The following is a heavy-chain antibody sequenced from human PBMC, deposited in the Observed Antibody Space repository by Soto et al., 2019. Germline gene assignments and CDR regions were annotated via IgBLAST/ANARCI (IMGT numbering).Heavy chain of an antibody. CDR2: IWNDGNGY. D-gene: IGHD6-13*01. V-gene: IGHV3-33*01. Sequence: QVQLVESGGGVVQPGRSLRLSCAASGFTFNNYGMHWVRQAPGKGLEWVAVIWNDGNGYYYANSVKGRFTISRDNTKKTLYLQMSSQRAEDTDVYYCARRQISPPTRGAASARGGMDVWGQGTTVTVSS. CDR3: ARRQISPPTRGAASARGGMDV. CDR1: GFTFNNYG. J-gene: IGHJ6*02.